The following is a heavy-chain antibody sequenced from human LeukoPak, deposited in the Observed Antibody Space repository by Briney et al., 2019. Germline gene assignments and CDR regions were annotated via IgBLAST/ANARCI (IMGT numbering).Heavy chain of an antibody. CDR1: GGSISSGGYS. V-gene: IGHV4-30-2*01. D-gene: IGHD2/OR15-2a*01. CDR3: ARANRDYFDY. CDR2: IYHSGST. J-gene: IGHJ4*02. Sequence: SQTLSLTCAVSGGSISSGGYSWSWIRRPPGKGLEWIGYIYHSGSTYYNPSLKSRVTISVDRSKNQFSLKLSSVTAADTAVYYCARANRDYFDYWGQGTLVTVSS.